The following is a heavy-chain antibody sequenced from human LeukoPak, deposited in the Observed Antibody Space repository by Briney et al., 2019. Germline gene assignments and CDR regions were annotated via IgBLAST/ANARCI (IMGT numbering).Heavy chain of an antibody. CDR2: ISGSGGST. CDR3: AKDGDPVYYYYMDV. J-gene: IGHJ6*03. CDR1: GFTFSSYA. V-gene: IGHV3-23*01. Sequence: GGSLRLSCAASGFTFSSYAMSWVRQAPGKGLEWVSAISGSGGSTYYADSVKGRFTISRDNSKNTLYLQMNSLRAEDTAVYYCAKDGDPVYYYYMDVWGKGTTVTISS.